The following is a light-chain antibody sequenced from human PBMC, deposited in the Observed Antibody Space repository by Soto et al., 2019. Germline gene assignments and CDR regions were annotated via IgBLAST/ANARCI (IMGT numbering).Light chain of an antibody. CDR3: SSYTSYTSYV. V-gene: IGLV2-14*01. CDR1: SSDVGGYKY. J-gene: IGLJ1*01. CDR2: DVS. Sequence: QSVLTQPASVSGSPGQSIAISCTGTSSDVGGYKYVSWYQQYPGKAPKLMIYDVSNRPSGVPDRFSGSKSGNTASLTISGLQSEDEADYYCSSYTSYTSYVFGTGTKVTAL.